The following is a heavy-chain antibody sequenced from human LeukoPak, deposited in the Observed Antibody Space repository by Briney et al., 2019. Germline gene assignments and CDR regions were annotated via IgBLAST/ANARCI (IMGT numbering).Heavy chain of an antibody. V-gene: IGHV4-59*12. J-gene: IGHJ4*02. CDR2: IYHSGST. CDR3: ARWGYYYGSGSYNRPLDY. D-gene: IGHD3-10*01. CDR1: GDSISTYY. Sequence: SETLSLTCTVSGDSISTYYWSWIRQSPGKGLEWIGYIYHSGSTKYNPSLKSRVTISVDTSKNQFSLKLSSVTAADTAVYYCARWGYYYGSGSYNRPLDYWGRGTLVTVSS.